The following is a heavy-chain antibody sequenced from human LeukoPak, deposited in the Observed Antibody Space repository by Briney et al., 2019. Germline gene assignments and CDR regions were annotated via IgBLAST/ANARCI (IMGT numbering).Heavy chain of an antibody. Sequence: PGGSLRLSCAASGFTVSSNYMSWVRPAPGKGLEWVSLISSVGSTYYADSVKGRFTISRDNSKNTLYLQMNSLRAEDTAVYYCARDQYTSNWYVHHWGQGTLVTVS. CDR1: GFTVSSNY. J-gene: IGHJ1*01. CDR2: ISSVGST. CDR3: ARDQYTSNWYVHH. V-gene: IGHV3-53*01. D-gene: IGHD4-11*01.